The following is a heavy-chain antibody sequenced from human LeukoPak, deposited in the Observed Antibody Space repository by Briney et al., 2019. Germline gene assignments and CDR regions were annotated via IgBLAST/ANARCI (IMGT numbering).Heavy chain of an antibody. CDR3: ANEIRPNDY. V-gene: IGHV3-23*01. Sequence: SGGSLRLSCAASEFAFSSHAMTWVRQAPGKGLEWVSAISISGSKTYYADSVKGRFTISRDNSKNTLYLQMNSLGAEDTAVYYCANEIRPNDYWGQGTQVTVSS. CDR2: ISISGSKT. D-gene: IGHD4-17*01. J-gene: IGHJ4*02. CDR1: EFAFSSHA.